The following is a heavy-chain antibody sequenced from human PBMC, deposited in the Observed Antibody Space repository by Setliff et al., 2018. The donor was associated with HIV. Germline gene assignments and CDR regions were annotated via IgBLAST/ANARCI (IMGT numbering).Heavy chain of an antibody. CDR3: VRGVTRDISGYYRDEYFQH. J-gene: IGHJ1*01. V-gene: IGHV1-18*01. Sequence: ASVKVSCKASGYRFNTYGISWVRQAPGQGPEWMGWISPYNGDTRFAQSLQGSVTLTTDTSTNTAYMEMRTLRSDDTAVYYCVRGVTRDISGYYRDEYFQHWGQGTPVTVSS. CDR2: ISPYNGDT. D-gene: IGHD3-22*01. CDR1: GYRFNTYG.